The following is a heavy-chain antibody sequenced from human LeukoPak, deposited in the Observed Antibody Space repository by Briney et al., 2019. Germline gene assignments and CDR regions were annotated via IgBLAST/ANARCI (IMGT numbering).Heavy chain of an antibody. CDR1: GFTFSSYA. V-gene: IGHV3-23*01. CDR2: ISTNGGST. Sequence: PGGSLRLSCAASGFTFSSYAMSWVRQAPGKGLEWVSGISTNGGSTSYADSVKGRFTISRDNAKNSLYLQMNSLRAEDTAVYYCARAPLVFWSGYLGMDVWGKGTTVTVSS. D-gene: IGHD3-3*01. J-gene: IGHJ6*04. CDR3: ARAPLVFWSGYLGMDV.